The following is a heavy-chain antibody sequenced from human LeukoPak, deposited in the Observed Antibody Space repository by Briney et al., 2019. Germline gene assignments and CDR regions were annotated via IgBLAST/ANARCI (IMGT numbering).Heavy chain of an antibody. V-gene: IGHV4-4*07. D-gene: IGHD3-10*01. J-gene: IGHJ4*02. CDR3: ARTSYYYGSGSYYPMGYYFDY. CDR2: IYTSGST. CDR1: GGSISSYY. Sequence: PSETLSLTCTVSGGSISSYYWSWIRQPAGKGLEWIGRIYTSGSTNYNPSLKSRVTMSVDTSKNQFSLKLSSVTAADTAVYYCARTSYYYGSGSYYPMGYYFDYWGQGTLVTVSS.